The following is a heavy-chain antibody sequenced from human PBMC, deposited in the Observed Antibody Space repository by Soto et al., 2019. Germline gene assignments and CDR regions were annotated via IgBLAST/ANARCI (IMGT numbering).Heavy chain of an antibody. D-gene: IGHD2-21*01. J-gene: IGHJ4*02. CDR3: AREVMDWQYLHY. CDR2: ISFDGSNK. CDR1: GVIFSHYA. V-gene: IGHV3-30-3*01. Sequence: GRSLRLSCAASGVIFSHYAMHWVRQAPGKGLEWVAVISFDGSNKYYADSVKGRCTISRDKSNNTLYLKTNTLRGVYKAAYSCAREVMDWQYLHYWGQGT.